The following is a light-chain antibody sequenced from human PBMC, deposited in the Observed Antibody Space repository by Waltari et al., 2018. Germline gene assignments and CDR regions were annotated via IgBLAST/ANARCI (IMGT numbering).Light chain of an antibody. CDR3: QQYNEWPPLT. Sequence: EIVMTQSPATLSVYPGDSFTLACRASQSVNSKVAWYQQKPGQPPRLLIFDTSTRATDIPARFSGRGSGTEFTLTITSLQSDDFAVYYCQQYNEWPPLTFGGGTKLDIK. J-gene: IGKJ4*01. CDR2: DTS. V-gene: IGKV3-15*01. CDR1: QSVNSK.